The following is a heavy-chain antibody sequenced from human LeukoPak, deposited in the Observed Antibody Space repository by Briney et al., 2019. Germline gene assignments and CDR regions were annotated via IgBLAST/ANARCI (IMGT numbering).Heavy chain of an antibody. J-gene: IGHJ4*02. V-gene: IGHV3-33*01. CDR1: GFTFSSYG. CDR2: IWYDGSNK. Sequence: PGGSLRLSCAASGFTFSSYGMHWVRQAPGKGLEWVAVIWYDGSNKYYADSVKGRFTISRDNSKNTLYLQMNSLRAEDTAVYYCARPGWNDVQYFDYWGQGTLVTVSS. CDR3: ARPGWNDVQYFDY. D-gene: IGHD1-1*01.